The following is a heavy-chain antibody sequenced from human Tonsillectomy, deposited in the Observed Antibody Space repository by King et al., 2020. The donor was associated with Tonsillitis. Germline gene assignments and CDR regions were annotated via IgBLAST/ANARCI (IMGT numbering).Heavy chain of an antibody. CDR3: ARNPPQWLDLNPYYFDY. CDR2: IYPGDSDT. Sequence: QLVQSGAEVKKPGESLMISCKGSGYSFTSYWIGWVRQMPGKGLEWMGIIYPGDSDTRYSPSFQGQVTISADKSINTAYLQWSSLKASDTAMYFCARNPPQWLDLNPYYFDYWGQGTLVTVSS. J-gene: IGHJ4*02. D-gene: IGHD6-19*01. V-gene: IGHV5-51*01. CDR1: GYSFTSYW.